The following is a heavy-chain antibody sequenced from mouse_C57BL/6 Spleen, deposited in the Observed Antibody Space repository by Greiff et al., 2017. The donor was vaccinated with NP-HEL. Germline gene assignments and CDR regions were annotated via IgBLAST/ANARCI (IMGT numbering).Heavy chain of an antibody. Sequence: EVQLQQSGPELVKPGASVKISCKASGYTFTDYYMNWVKQSHGKSLEWIGDINPNNGGTSYNQKFKGKATLTVDKSSSTAYMELRSLTSEDSAVYYCAQTEYYDYDGAMDYWGQGTSVTVSS. J-gene: IGHJ4*01. V-gene: IGHV1-26*01. CDR1: GYTFTDYY. CDR3: AQTEYYDYDGAMDY. CDR2: INPNNGGT. D-gene: IGHD2-4*01.